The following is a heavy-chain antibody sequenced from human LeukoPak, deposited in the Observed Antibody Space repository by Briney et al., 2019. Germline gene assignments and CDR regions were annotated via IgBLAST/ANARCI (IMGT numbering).Heavy chain of an antibody. J-gene: IGHJ4*02. CDR3: AREETSTVWD. D-gene: IGHD3-16*01. CDR1: GGSISSYY. V-gene: IGHV4-59*01. CDR2: IHHSGST. Sequence: PSETLSLTCTVSGGSISSYYWSWIRQPPGKGLEWIGYIHHSGSTNYNPSLKSRVTISVDTSKNQFSLKLSSVTAADTAVYYCAREETSTVWDWGQGTLVTVSS.